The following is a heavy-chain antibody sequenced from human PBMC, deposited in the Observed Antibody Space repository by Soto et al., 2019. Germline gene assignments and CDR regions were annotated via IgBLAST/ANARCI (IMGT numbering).Heavy chain of an antibody. Sequence: PGGSLRLSCAASGFTFSSYGMTWVRQAPGKGLEWVGRIKSKTDGGTTDYAAPVKGRFTISRDDSKNTLYLQMNSLKTEDTAVYYCTTDLVGFLAFDIWGQGTMVTVSS. J-gene: IGHJ3*02. V-gene: IGHV3-15*01. D-gene: IGHD3-10*01. CDR1: GFTFSSYG. CDR2: IKSKTDGGTT. CDR3: TTDLVGFLAFDI.